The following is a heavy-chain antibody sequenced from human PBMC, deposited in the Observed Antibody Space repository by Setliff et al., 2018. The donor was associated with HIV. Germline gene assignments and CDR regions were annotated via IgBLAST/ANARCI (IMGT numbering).Heavy chain of an antibody. J-gene: IGHJ6*04. CDR2: IWYDGSNK. CDR1: GFTFSSKG. Sequence: GGSLRLSCAASGFTFSSKGMHWVRQAPGKGLGWVAIIWYDGSNKYYADSVKGRFTISRDNSKKMLFLQMNSLRAEDTAVYYCAKDPAVNAYGDYPLGGMDVWGKGTTVTSPQ. CDR3: AKDPAVNAYGDYPLGGMDV. D-gene: IGHD4-17*01. V-gene: IGHV3-33*06.